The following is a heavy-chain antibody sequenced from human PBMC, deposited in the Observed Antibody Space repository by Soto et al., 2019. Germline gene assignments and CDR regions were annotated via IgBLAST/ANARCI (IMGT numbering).Heavy chain of an antibody. Sequence: QVQLVQSGAEVKKPGASVKVSCKASGYTFTTYDINWVRQATGQGLEWMGWMNPHSGNTGYAQEFQGRVTITRNTSISTAYMELSSLRSEDTAVYYCARAIGSTSNYYYMDVWGKGTTVTVSS. CDR3: ARAIGSTSNYYYMDV. CDR2: MNPHSGNT. D-gene: IGHD1-1*01. J-gene: IGHJ6*03. V-gene: IGHV1-8*01. CDR1: GYTFTTYD.